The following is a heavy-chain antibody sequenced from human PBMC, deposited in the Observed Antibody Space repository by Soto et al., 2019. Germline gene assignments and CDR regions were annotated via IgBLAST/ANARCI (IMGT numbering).Heavy chain of an antibody. V-gene: IGHV3-30*03. D-gene: IGHD3-3*01. CDR1: GFTFSSYS. CDR3: ASPYDFWSGYYIYVEDSAGMDV. J-gene: IGHJ6*02. CDR2: ISYDGSNK. Sequence: GGSLIVSCAASGFTFSSYSMHWVRQAPGKGLEWVAVISYDGSNKYYADSVKGRFTISRDNSKNTLYLQMNSLRAEDTAVYCCASPYDFWSGYYIYVEDSAGMDVWGQGTTVTVSS.